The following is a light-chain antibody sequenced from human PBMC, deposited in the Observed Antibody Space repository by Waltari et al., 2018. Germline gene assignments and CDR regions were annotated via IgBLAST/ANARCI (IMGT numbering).Light chain of an antibody. Sequence: DIQMTQSPSSLSASVGDRVTITCQASQDISNYLNWYQQKPGKAPKLLIYDASNLETGVPSRFSGSGSGTDFTFTISSLQPEDIATYYCQQYDNPLYTFGQGTKLDIK. CDR2: DAS. V-gene: IGKV1-33*01. J-gene: IGKJ2*01. CDR3: QQYDNPLYT. CDR1: QDISNY.